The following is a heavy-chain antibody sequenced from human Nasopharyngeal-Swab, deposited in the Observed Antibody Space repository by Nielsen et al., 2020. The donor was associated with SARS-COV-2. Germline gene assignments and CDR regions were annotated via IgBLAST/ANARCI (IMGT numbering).Heavy chain of an antibody. D-gene: IGHD2-2*03. Sequence: GESLKISCAASGFSFSTYWMDWVRQAPGKGPEWVSRIDNDGRRTFYADLVKGRFTISRDNAKNTVYLQMNSLRDEDTAVYYCLRGMAGYGWFDPWGQGILVTVSS. CDR3: LRGMAGYGWFDP. CDR1: GFSFSTYW. CDR2: IDNDGRRT. J-gene: IGHJ5*02. V-gene: IGHV3-74*01.